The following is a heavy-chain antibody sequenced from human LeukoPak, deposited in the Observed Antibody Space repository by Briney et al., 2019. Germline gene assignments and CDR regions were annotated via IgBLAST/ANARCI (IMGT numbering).Heavy chain of an antibody. CDR2: IYYSGST. Sequence: PSQTPSLTCTVSGGSISSGGYYWSWIRQHPGKGLEWIGYIYYSGSTYYNPSLKSRVTISVDTSKNQFSLKLSSVTAADTAVYYCARGPSAVVADFDYWGQGTLVTVSS. CDR3: ARGPSAVVADFDY. CDR1: GGSISSGGYY. J-gene: IGHJ4*02. V-gene: IGHV4-31*03. D-gene: IGHD5-12*01.